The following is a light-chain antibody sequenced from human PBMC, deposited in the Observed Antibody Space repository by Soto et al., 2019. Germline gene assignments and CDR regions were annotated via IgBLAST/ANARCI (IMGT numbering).Light chain of an antibody. CDR3: LQHNSYPLT. J-gene: IGKJ4*01. V-gene: IGKV1-9*01. Sequence: IQLTQSPSSLSASVGDRVTITCRASQDIAIYLAWYQQKPGEAPKLLIYAASTLYGGVPSRFSGSGSGTDFALTITSLQAEDFATYYCLQHNSYPLTFGGGTKVDIK. CDR1: QDIAIY. CDR2: AAS.